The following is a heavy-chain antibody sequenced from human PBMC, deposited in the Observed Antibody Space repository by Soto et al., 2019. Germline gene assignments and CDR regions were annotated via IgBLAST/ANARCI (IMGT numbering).Heavy chain of an antibody. V-gene: IGHV4-34*01. CDR3: AKGSGSGLYYYGMDV. Sequence: LSLTCAVYGGSFSGYYWICIRQPPGKGLEWIGEINHSGSTNYNPSLKSRVTISVDTSKNQFSLKLSSVTAADTAVYYCAKGSGSGLYYYGMDVWGQGTTVTVS. CDR2: INHSGST. J-gene: IGHJ6*02. D-gene: IGHD3-10*01. CDR1: GGSFSGYY.